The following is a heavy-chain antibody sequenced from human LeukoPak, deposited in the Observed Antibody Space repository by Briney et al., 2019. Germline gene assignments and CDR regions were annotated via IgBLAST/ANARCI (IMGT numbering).Heavy chain of an antibody. Sequence: ASVKVSCKASGYTFTGYYMHWVRQAPGQGLEWMGWINPNSGGTNYAQKFQGRVTMTRDTSISTAYMELSSLRSEDTAVYYCATDIAVISTAVAEDYWGQGTLVTVSS. D-gene: IGHD6-19*01. CDR2: INPNSGGT. CDR1: GYTFTGYY. V-gene: IGHV1-2*02. CDR3: ATDIAVISTAVAEDY. J-gene: IGHJ4*02.